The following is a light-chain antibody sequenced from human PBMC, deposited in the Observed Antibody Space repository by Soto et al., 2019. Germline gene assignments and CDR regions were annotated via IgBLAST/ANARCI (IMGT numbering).Light chain of an antibody. Sequence: QSVLTQPDSVSGSPGQSITVSCTGTSSEVGGYNYVSWYQQHPGKAPKLVIYEVSDRPSGVSNRFSGSTSGNTASLTISGLQPEDEADYYCSSFSSSNTWEFGGGTKLTVL. V-gene: IGLV2-14*01. CDR3: SSFSSSNTWE. CDR2: EVS. CDR1: SSEVGGYNY. J-gene: IGLJ3*02.